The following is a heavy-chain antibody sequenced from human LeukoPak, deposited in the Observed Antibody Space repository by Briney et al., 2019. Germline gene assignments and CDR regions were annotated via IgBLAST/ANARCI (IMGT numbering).Heavy chain of an antibody. J-gene: IGHJ4*02. V-gene: IGHV4-39*07. Sequence: PSQTLSLTCTVSGGSISSGDYYWGWIRQPPGKGLEWIGSIYYSGSTYYNPSLKSRVTISVDTSKNQFSLKLSSVTAADTVVYYCARGSTVLLWFGELSPNYFDYWGQGTLVTVSS. D-gene: IGHD3-10*01. CDR2: IYYSGST. CDR1: GGSISSGDYY. CDR3: ARGSTVLLWFGELSPNYFDY.